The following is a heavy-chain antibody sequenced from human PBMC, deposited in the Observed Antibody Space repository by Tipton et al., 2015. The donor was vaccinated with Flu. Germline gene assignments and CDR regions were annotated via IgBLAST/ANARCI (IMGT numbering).Heavy chain of an antibody. V-gene: IGHV5-51*01. CDR2: IYPSDSDT. D-gene: IGHD2-15*01. CDR1: GYSFSNYW. CDR3: ARLIAATNARIDY. Sequence: VQLVQSGAEVKKPGESLKISCKGSGYSFSNYWIGWVRQMPGKGLEWMGIIYPSDSDTRYSPSFQGQVTISVDKSVSSAFLQWSSLKASDTAMYYCARLIAATNARIDYWGPGTLVKVSS. J-gene: IGHJ4*02.